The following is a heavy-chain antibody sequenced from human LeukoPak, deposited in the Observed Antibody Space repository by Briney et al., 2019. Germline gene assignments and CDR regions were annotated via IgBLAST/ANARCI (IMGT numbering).Heavy chain of an antibody. CDR1: RFPPSRNY. J-gene: IGHJ4*02. Sequence: PRGALRDSPAPPRFPPSRNYMRCVPQALGERLEWVSIIYSGGTSYYADSVKGRFTISRDNSKNTLYLQMNSLRAEDTAVYYCARWGGVTNFDYWGQGTLVTVSS. V-gene: IGHV3-53*01. CDR3: ARWGGVTNFDY. CDR2: IYSGGTS. D-gene: IGHD2-21*02.